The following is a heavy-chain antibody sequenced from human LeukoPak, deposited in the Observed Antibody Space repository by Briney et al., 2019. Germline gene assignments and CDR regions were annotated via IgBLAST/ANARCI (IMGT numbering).Heavy chain of an antibody. CDR1: GFTFGDYA. V-gene: IGHV3-49*04. Sequence: GGSLRLSCTASGFTFGDYAMSWVRQAPGKGLEWVGFIRSKAYGGTTEYAASVKGRFTISRDDSKSIAYLQMNSLKTEDTAVYYCTSLADTQVDYWGQGTLVTVSS. CDR2: IRSKAYGGTT. CDR3: TSLADTQVDY. J-gene: IGHJ4*02.